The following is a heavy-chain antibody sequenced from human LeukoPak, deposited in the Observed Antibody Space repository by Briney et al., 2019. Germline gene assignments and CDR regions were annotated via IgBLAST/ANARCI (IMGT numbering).Heavy chain of an antibody. CDR2: INADSGNT. CDR3: ARAVLGATVTPNWFDP. J-gene: IGHJ5*02. Sequence: GASVKVSCKASGYTFTEYAMHWVRLAPGHGLEWMGWINADSGNTESSQRFQGRLSITWDTSATTAYMELSSLTSDDTAVYYCARAVLGATVTPNWFDPWGQGTLVTVSS. CDR1: GYTFTEYA. V-gene: IGHV1-3*01. D-gene: IGHD4-11*01.